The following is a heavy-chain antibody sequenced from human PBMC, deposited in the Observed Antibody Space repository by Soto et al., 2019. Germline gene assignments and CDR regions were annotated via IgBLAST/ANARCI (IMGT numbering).Heavy chain of an antibody. CDR1: GGSFSGYY. CDR3: ARRHLAARTGDY. J-gene: IGHJ4*02. D-gene: IGHD6-6*01. Sequence: NPSETLSLTCAVYGGSFSGYYWSWIRQPPGKGLEWIGEINHSGSTNYNPSLKSRVTISVDTSKNQFSLKLSSVTAADTAVYYCARRHLAARTGDYWGQGTLVTVSS. CDR2: INHSGST. V-gene: IGHV4-34*01.